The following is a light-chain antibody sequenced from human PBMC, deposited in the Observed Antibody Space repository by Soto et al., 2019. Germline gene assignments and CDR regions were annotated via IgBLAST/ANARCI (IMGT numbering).Light chain of an antibody. CDR2: TTS. V-gene: IGKV1-9*01. CDR1: RGISSS. Sequence: DIQLTQSPSFLSSSVGDRVTITCRASRGISSSLAWYQHKPGKAPKLLIYTTSTLPSGVPSRFSGSGSGTEFTLTISSRQPEDFATYYCQQVNSYPRAFGQGTKVEI. CDR3: QQVNSYPRA. J-gene: IGKJ1*01.